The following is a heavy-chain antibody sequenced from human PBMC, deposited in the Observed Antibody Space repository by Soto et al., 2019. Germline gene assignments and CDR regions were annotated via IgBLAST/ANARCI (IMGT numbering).Heavy chain of an antibody. D-gene: IGHD6-25*01. CDR2: IYYSGST. CDR3: ARRGSVWDYNYYYYMDV. CDR1: DGSISSSSYY. Sequence: QLQLQESGPGLVKPSETLSLTCTVSDGSISSSSYYWGWIRQPPGKGLEWIGSIYYSGSTYYNPSLKGRVTISVDTSKNQFSLNLNSVTAADTAVYYCARRGSVWDYNYYYYMDVWGKGTTVTVSS. V-gene: IGHV4-39*01. J-gene: IGHJ6*03.